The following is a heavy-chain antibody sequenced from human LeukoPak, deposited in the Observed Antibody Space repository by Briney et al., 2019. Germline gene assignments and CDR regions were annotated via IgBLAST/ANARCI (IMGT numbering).Heavy chain of an antibody. D-gene: IGHD2-2*02. CDR1: GYSFTSQD. V-gene: IGHV1-3*03. J-gene: IGHJ4*02. Sequence: ASVKVSCKTSGYSFTSQDMHWVRQAPGQSLEWMGCINPGNGDTKYSQEFQGRVIITRDTSATTAYMELSSLRSADMAVYYCTLYNYWGQGTLVTVSS. CDR3: TLYNY. CDR2: INPGNGDT.